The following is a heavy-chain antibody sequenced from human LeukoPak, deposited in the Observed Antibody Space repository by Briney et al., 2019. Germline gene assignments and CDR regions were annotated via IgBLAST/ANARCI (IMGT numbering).Heavy chain of an antibody. Sequence: GGSLRLSCAASGFTFSSYSMNWVRQAPGKGLEWVSSISSSSSYIYYADSVKGRFTISRDNAKNSLYLQMNSLRAEDTAVYYCARGDDYGDYGSNDAFDIWGQGTMVTVSS. V-gene: IGHV3-21*01. J-gene: IGHJ3*02. CDR3: ARGDDYGDYGSNDAFDI. D-gene: IGHD4-17*01. CDR2: ISSSSSYI. CDR1: GFTFSSYS.